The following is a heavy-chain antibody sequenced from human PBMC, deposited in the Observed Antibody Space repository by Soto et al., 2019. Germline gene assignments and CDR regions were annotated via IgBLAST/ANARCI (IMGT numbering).Heavy chain of an antibody. J-gene: IGHJ4*02. CDR2: ISAYNGNT. CDR3: VRVSSGYSFDY. V-gene: IGHV1-18*01. D-gene: IGHD3-22*01. CDR1: GYTLTSYG. Sequence: ASVKVSCKASGYTLTSYGISWVRQAPGQGLEWMGWISAYNGNTNYAQKLQGRVTMTTDTSTSTAYMELRSLRSDDTAVYYCVRVSSGYSFDYWGQGTLVTVSS.